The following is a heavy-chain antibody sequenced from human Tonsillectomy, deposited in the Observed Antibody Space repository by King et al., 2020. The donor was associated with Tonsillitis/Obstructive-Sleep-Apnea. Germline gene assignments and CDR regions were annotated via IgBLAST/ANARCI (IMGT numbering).Heavy chain of an antibody. Sequence: VQLVESGGGLVQPGGSLRLSCAASGFTFSTYLMTWVRQAPGRGLEWVANIKEDGSEKQYVDSSKGRFTISRDNARNSLYLQMNSLRVEDTAVYYCARDVSGSYNDNWGQGTVVTVSS. CDR3: ARDVSGSYNDN. CDR1: GFTFSTYL. CDR2: IKEDGSEK. J-gene: IGHJ4*02. V-gene: IGHV3-7*04. D-gene: IGHD3-10*01.